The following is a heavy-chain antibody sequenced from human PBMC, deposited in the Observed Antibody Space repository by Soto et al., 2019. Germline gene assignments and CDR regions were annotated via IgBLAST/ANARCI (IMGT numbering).Heavy chain of an antibody. J-gene: IGHJ4*02. Sequence: SETLSLTCTVSCGSISNADYYWTWIRQPPGKGLEYIGYIYYSGSTYYTSSLQSRVTMSMDTSKNQFSLRLTSVTAADTAVYYCVRVFRNSLKAVVDYWGQGALVTVSS. CDR2: IYYSGST. V-gene: IGHV4-30-4*01. CDR3: VRVFRNSLKAVVDY. D-gene: IGHD6-19*01. CDR1: CGSISNADYY.